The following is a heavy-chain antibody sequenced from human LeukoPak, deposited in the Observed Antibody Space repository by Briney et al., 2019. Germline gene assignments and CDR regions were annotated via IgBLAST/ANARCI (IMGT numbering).Heavy chain of an antibody. J-gene: IGHJ4*02. CDR2: ISSSSSYI. V-gene: IGHV3-21*01. CDR3: ASEDCSSTSCYFDY. Sequence: GGSLRLSCAASGFTFSSYSMNWVRQAPGKGLEWVSSISSSSSYIYYADSVKGRFTISRDNAKNSLYLQMNSLRAEDTAVYYCASEDCSSTSCYFDYWGQGTLVTVSS. D-gene: IGHD2-2*01. CDR1: GFTFSSYS.